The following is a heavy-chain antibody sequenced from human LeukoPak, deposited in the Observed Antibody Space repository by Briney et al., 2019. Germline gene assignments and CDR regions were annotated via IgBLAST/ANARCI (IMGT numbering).Heavy chain of an antibody. CDR3: ARAGDTYYYDPGQGLN. CDR2: IGSGSRDI. V-gene: IGHV3-21*01. J-gene: IGHJ4*02. Sequence: GGSLRLSCVVSGFTFSTYTMNWVRQAPGKGLEWVSSIGSGSRDIYYADSLKGRSTISRDNAKNSLYLQMNSLRAEDTAVYYCARAGDTYYYDPGQGLNWGQGTLVTVSS. CDR1: GFTFSTYT. D-gene: IGHD3-22*01.